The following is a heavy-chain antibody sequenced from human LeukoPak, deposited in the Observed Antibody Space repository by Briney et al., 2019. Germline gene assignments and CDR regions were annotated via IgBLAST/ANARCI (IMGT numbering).Heavy chain of an antibody. CDR1: GFTFSSYW. D-gene: IGHD5-18*01. CDR2: IKQDGSEK. J-gene: IGHJ3*02. CDR3: ARASGYSYGSDAFDI. V-gene: IGHV3-7*01. Sequence: GGSLGLSCAASGFTFSSYWMSWVRQAPGKGLEWVANIKQDGSEKYYVDSVKGRFTISRDNAKNSLYLQMNSLRAEDTAVYYCARASGYSYGSDAFDIWGQGTMVTVSS.